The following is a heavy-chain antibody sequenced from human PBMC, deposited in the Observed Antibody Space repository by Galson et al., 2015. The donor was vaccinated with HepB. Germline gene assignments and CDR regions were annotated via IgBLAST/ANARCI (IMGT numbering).Heavy chain of an antibody. D-gene: IGHD2-2*01. CDR1: GFTFSNAW. V-gene: IGHV3-15*01. Sequence: SLRLSCAASGFTFSNAWMSWVRQAPGKGLEWVGRIKSKTDGGTTDYAAPVKGRFTISRDDSKNTLYLQMNSLKTEDTAVYYCTTSPIVVVPAALGEWGQGTLVTVSS. CDR2: IKSKTDGGTT. CDR3: TTSPIVVVPAALGE. J-gene: IGHJ4*02.